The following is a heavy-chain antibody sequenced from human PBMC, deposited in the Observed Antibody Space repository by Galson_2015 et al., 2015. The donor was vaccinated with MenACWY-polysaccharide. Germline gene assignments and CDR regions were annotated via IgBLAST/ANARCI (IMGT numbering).Heavy chain of an antibody. Sequence: ETLSLPCTVSGDSISTYYWNWIRQPPGKGLEWVGYIYYTGSTNYNPSFNSRVTISLDTSQNQYSLKLKSVTAADTAVYYCARGRGQLPLQFDYWGQGVLVTVSS. D-gene: IGHD1-1*01. CDR1: GDSISTYY. V-gene: IGHV4-59*01. CDR3: ARGRGQLPLQFDY. CDR2: IYYTGST. J-gene: IGHJ4*02.